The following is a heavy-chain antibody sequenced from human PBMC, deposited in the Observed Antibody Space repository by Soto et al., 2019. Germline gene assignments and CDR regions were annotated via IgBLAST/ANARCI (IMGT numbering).Heavy chain of an antibody. J-gene: IGHJ4*02. CDR2: ISSSSSYM. Sequence: GGSLRLSCAASGFTFSSYSMNWVRQAPGKGLEWVSSISSSSSYMYYADSVKGRFTISRDNSKNTLYLQMNSLRAEDTAVYYCAKDPPESSSWYRVESYFDYWGQGTLVTVSS. CDR3: AKDPPESSSWYRVESYFDY. CDR1: GFTFSSYS. V-gene: IGHV3-21*04. D-gene: IGHD6-13*01.